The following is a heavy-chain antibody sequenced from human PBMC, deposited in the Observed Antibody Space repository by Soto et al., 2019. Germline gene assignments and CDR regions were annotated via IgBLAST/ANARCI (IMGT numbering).Heavy chain of an antibody. CDR2: IYYSGST. Sequence: SETLSLTCTVSGGSISSRTYYWGWIRQPPGKGLEWIGNIYYSGSTYYNPSLKSRVTISLDTSKNQFSLKLTPVTAADTAVYYCARLSMITFGGVIVGTLYYFDYWGQGTLVTVSS. J-gene: IGHJ4*02. CDR1: GGSISSRTYY. V-gene: IGHV4-39*01. D-gene: IGHD3-16*02. CDR3: ARLSMITFGGVIVGTLYYFDY.